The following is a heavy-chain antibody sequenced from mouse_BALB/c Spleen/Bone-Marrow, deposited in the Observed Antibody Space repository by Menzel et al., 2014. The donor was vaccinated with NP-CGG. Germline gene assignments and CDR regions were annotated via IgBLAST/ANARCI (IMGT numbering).Heavy chain of an antibody. CDR2: ILPGSGST. D-gene: IGHD2-1*01. J-gene: IGHJ3*01. CDR3: AREDGNHVGFAY. Sequence: QVQLQQSGAELMKPGASVKISCKATGYTFSSYWIEWVKQRPGHGLEWIGEILPGSGSTNYNEKFKGKATFTADTSSNTSYMQHNSMTSEDYAVYYCAREDGNHVGFAYWGQGTLVTVSA. CDR1: GYTFSSYW. V-gene: IGHV1-9*01.